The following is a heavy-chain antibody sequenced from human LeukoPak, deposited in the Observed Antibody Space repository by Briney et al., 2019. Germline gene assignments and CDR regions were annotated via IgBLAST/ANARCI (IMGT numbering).Heavy chain of an antibody. CDR2: VYTTGNT. Sequence: SETLSLTCNVSGGSLSYSYWSWVRQAAGKGLQWIGRVYTTGNTNYNPSLKSRVSMSIDTSKQEISLKLTSVTAADTAIYYCARAVGTFDLGDYGSFPGYSYYLDVWGRGSTVIVSS. V-gene: IGHV4-4*07. D-gene: IGHD4-17*01. CDR3: ARAVGTFDLGDYGSFPGYSYYLDV. J-gene: IGHJ6*03. CDR1: GGSLSYSY.